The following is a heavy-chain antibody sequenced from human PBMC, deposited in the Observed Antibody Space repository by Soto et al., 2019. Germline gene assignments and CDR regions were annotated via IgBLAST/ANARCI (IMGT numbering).Heavy chain of an antibody. CDR3: ARDRHCSGGSCYSPYNWFDP. Sequence: QVQLVQSGAEVKKPGSSVKVSCKASGGTFSSYAISWVRQAPGQGLEWMGGIIPIFGTANYAQKFQGRVTITADESTSTAYKELSSLRSEDTAVYYCARDRHCSGGSCYSPYNWFDPWGQGTLVTVSS. V-gene: IGHV1-69*01. CDR2: IIPIFGTA. D-gene: IGHD2-15*01. J-gene: IGHJ5*02. CDR1: GGTFSSYA.